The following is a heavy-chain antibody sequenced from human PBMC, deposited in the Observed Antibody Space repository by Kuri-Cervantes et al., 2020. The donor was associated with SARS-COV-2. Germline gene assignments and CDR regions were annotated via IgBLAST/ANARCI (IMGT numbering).Heavy chain of an antibody. J-gene: IGHJ4*02. V-gene: IGHV5-51*01. CDR2: IYPGDSDT. CDR1: GYSFTGYW. CDR3: ARPTRGKLD. Sequence: GGSLRLSCKGSGYSFTGYWIAWVRQMPGKGLECMGIIYPGDSDTRYSPSFQGQVTISADKSINTAYLQWNSLKASDTAMYYCARPTRGKLDWGPGTLVTVSS. D-gene: IGHD1-7*01.